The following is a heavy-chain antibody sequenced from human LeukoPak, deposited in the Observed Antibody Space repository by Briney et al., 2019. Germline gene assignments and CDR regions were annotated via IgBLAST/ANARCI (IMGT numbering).Heavy chain of an antibody. CDR2: IFHSGSV. D-gene: IGHD2-15*01. CDR1: GYAISSSEF. Sequence: PSETLSLTCMVSGYAISSSEFGGWVRHPPQDGREWGGGIFHSGSVYYNPSLKSRVTISVDPSKNRFSLKLTSVTAADTAVYYCARVVDSTSIYSWGQGTLVTVSS. CDR3: ARVVDSTSIYS. V-gene: IGHV4-38-2*02. J-gene: IGHJ4*02.